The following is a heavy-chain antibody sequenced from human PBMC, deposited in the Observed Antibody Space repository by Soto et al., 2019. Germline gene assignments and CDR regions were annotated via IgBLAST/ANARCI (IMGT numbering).Heavy chain of an antibody. CDR2: IIPIFGTA. V-gene: IGHV1-69*01. CDR3: AREAPSGREAGNPRWFDP. J-gene: IGHJ5*02. D-gene: IGHD6-13*01. Sequence: QVQLVQSGAEVKKPGSSVKVSCKASGGTFSSYAISWVRQAPGQGLEWMGGIIPIFGTANYAQKFQGRVTITADESTSTAYMELSSLRSEDTAVYYCAREAPSGREAGNPRWFDPWGQGTLVTVSS. CDR1: GGTFSSYA.